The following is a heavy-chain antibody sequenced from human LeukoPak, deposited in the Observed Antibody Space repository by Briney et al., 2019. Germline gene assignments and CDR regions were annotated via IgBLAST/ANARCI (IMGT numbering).Heavy chain of an antibody. CDR1: GFTFSSYA. CDR3: AKVEYYYGSGSYSY. J-gene: IGHJ4*02. Sequence: PGGALRLSCAASGFTFSSYAMSWVRQAPGKGLEWVSAISGSGGSTYYADSVKGRFTISRDNSKNTLYLQMNSLRAEDTAVYYCAKVEYYYGSGSYSYWGQGTLVTVSS. CDR2: ISGSGGST. V-gene: IGHV3-23*01. D-gene: IGHD3-10*01.